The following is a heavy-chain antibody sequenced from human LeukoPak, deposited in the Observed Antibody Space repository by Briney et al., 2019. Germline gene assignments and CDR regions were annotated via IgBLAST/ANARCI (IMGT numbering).Heavy chain of an antibody. J-gene: IGHJ3*02. Sequence: ASVKVSCKVSGYTLTELSMHWVRQAPGKGLEWMGGFDPEDGETIYAQKFQGRVTMTEDTSTDTAYMELSSLRSEDTAVYYCARSSGPYDSSGSYAFDIWGQGTMVTVSS. V-gene: IGHV1-24*01. CDR2: FDPEDGET. D-gene: IGHD3-22*01. CDR3: ARSSGPYDSSGSYAFDI. CDR1: GYTLTELS.